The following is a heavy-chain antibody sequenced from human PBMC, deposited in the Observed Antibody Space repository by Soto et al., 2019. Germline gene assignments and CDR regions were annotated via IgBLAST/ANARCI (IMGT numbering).Heavy chain of an antibody. Sequence: SDTLSLTCTFSGGSINSYYWSWIRQPPGKGLEWIGYIYYSVNTNYNPSLKSRVTISVDTSKNQLSLKLSSVTAADTAVYYCARHLGYDSGGSYRNCVDPWGQGTLVTVS. V-gene: IGHV4-59*08. J-gene: IGHJ5*02. CDR3: ARHLGYDSGGSYRNCVDP. CDR2: IYYSVNT. CDR1: GGSINSYY. D-gene: IGHD3-22*01.